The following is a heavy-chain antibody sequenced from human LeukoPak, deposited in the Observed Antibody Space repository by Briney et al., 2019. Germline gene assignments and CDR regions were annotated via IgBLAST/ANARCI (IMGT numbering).Heavy chain of an antibody. CDR2: INPSGGST. V-gene: IGHV1-46*01. J-gene: IGHJ2*01. D-gene: IGHD6-13*01. Sequence: GASVKVSCKASGDTFTSYYMHWVRQAPGQGLEWMGIINPSGGSTSYAQKFQGRVTMTRDTSTSTVHMELSSLRSEDTAVYYCARDPKVATAGTRYFDLWGRGTLVTVSS. CDR3: ARDPKVATAGTRYFDL. CDR1: GDTFTSYY.